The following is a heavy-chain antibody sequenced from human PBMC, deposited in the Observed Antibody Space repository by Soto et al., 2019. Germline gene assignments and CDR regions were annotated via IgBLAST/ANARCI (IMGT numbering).Heavy chain of an antibody. CDR2: ISYDGSNI. CDR1: GFAFSKYD. V-gene: IGHV3-30*03. J-gene: IGHJ4*01. CDR3: AREGVTNYTDYYFDL. Sequence: PGGSLRLSCAASGFAFSKYDINWVRQAPGKGLEWVALISYDGSNIRFRDSVKDRFTISRDNAKTSLYLQMDSLRPEDTAIYYCAREGVTNYTDYYFDLWGHGALVTVSS. D-gene: IGHD4-4*01.